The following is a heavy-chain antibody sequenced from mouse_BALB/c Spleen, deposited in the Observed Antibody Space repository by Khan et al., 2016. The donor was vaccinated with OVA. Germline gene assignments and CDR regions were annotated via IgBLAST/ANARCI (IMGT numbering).Heavy chain of an antibody. J-gene: IGHJ4*01. V-gene: IGHV2-9*02. Sequence: QVQLKESGPGLVAPSESLSITCTVAGFSLTNYGVNWVRQPPGKGLEWLGIIWAGGSTNYNSALMSRVSIRKDNAKSQVFLKRNSLQTDDTAMYYCARETAYYGNYEAMDYWGQGTSVTVSS. CDR1: GFSLTNYG. D-gene: IGHD2-10*01. CDR2: IWAGGST. CDR3: ARETAYYGNYEAMDY.